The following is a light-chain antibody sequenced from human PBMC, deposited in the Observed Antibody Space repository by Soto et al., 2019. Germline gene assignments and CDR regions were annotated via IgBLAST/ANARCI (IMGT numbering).Light chain of an antibody. CDR3: SSDVSGYSLGV. J-gene: IGLJ3*02. Sequence: QSALTQPASVSGSPGQSITISCTGTSTDVGDSNHVSWYQHHPGKAPKLIIYEVSIRPSGVSSRFSGSKSANTASLTISGLQPEDEADYFCSSDVSGYSLGVFGGGTKLTVL. CDR1: STDVGDSNH. CDR2: EVS. V-gene: IGLV2-14*01.